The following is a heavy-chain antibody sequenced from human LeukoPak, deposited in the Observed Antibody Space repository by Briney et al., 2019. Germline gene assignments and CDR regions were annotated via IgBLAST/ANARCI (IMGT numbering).Heavy chain of an antibody. J-gene: IGHJ4*02. D-gene: IGHD5-18*01. V-gene: IGHV4-39*02. CDR1: GGSISSSSYY. CDR2: IYYSGST. CDR3: AREGHVDTAMFFDY. Sequence: PSETLSLTCTVSGGSISSSSYYWGWIRQPPGKGLEWIGSIYYSGSTYYNPSLKSRVTISVDTSKNQFSLKLSSVTAADTAVYYCAREGHVDTAMFFDYWGQGTLVTVSS.